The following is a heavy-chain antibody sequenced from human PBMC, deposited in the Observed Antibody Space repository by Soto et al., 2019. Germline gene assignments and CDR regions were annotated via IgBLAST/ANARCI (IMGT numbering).Heavy chain of an antibody. CDR3: ARHGDAYCGGDCYSWYYYGMDG. V-gene: IGHV5-51*01. J-gene: IGHJ6*02. CDR2: IYPGDSDT. Sequence: GESLKISCKGSGYSFTSYWIGWVRQMPGKGLEWMGIIYPGDSDTRYSPSFQGQVTISADKSISTAYLQWSSLRASDTAMYYCARHGDAYCGGDCYSWYYYGMDGWGQGTTVTVSS. D-gene: IGHD2-21*02. CDR1: GYSFTSYW.